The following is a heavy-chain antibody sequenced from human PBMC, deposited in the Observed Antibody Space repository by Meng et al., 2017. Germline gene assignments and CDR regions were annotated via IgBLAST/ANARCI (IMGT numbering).Heavy chain of an antibody. Sequence: VQLVQHVAKMKKPWASVKVSCKASGSTITDYYIHWVRHAPGRGFQWMRRINPNDDTNYAQNFQGRVTMTRDMSINTIYMELSRLTSEDTTVYYCARSSGWSRFDYWGHGTLVTVSS. D-gene: IGHD6-19*01. CDR2: INPNDDT. J-gene: IGHJ4*01. CDR3: ARSSGWSRFDY. CDR1: GSTITDYY. V-gene: IGHV1-2*06.